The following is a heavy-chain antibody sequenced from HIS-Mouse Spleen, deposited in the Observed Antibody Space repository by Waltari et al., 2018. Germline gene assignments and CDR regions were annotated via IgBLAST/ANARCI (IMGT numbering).Heavy chain of an antibody. J-gene: IGHJ2*01. CDR2: IYYGGST. CDR3: AREIPYSSSWYDWYFDL. D-gene: IGHD6-13*01. CDR1: GGSISSSSYY. V-gene: IGHV4-39*07. Sequence: QLQLQESGPGLVKPSETLSLTCTVSGGSISSSSYYWGWIRQPPGKGLEWIGGIYYGGSTYNNQSLKSRITISVDTSKNQCSLKLSSVTAADTAGYYCAREIPYSSSWYDWYFDLWGRGTLVTVSS.